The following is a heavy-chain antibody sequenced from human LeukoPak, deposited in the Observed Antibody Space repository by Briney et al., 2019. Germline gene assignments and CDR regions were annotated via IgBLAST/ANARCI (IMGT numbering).Heavy chain of an antibody. CDR3: ARGTHDCSGGSCYGY. D-gene: IGHD2-15*01. CDR2: IYTSGST. V-gene: IGHV4-4*07. Sequence: SETLSLTCTVSGGSISNYYWSWIRQPAGKGLEWIGRIYTSGSTNYNPSLKSRVTLSVDTSKNQFSLKLSSVTAADTAVYYCARGTHDCSGGSCYGYWGQGTLVTVSS. J-gene: IGHJ4*02. CDR1: GGSISNYY.